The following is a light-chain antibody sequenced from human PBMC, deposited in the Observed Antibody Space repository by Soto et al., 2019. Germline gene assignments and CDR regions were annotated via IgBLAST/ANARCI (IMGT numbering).Light chain of an antibody. Sequence: LVLTQSPGTLSLSPGERATLSCGASQSVTNNFLAWYQQKPGQAPRLLIYGASSRATGVPDRFSGSGSGTDFTLTISRLEPGDFAVYDCQHYCTPLFTFGPGTKVDIK. CDR3: QHYCTPLFT. V-gene: IGKV3-20*01. CDR1: QSVTNNF. CDR2: GAS. J-gene: IGKJ3*01.